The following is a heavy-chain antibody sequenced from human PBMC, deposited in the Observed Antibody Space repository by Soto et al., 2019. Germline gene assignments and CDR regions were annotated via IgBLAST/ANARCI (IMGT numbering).Heavy chain of an antibody. CDR3: AREPREQLVANDRAFEI. J-gene: IGHJ3*02. V-gene: IGHV1-69*12. CDR1: GGTFSSYA. D-gene: IGHD6-6*01. CDR2: IIPIFGTA. Sequence: QVQLVQSGAEVKKPGSSVKVSCKASGGTFSSYAISWVRQAPGQGLEWMGGIIPIFGTANYAQKFQGRVTSTADEATSTAYMELSSMSSEDTSVYYCAREPREQLVANDRAFEIWGQGTMVTVSS.